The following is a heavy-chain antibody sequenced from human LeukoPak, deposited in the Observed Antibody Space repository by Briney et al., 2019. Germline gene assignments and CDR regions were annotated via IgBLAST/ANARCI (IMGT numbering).Heavy chain of an antibody. CDR2: MNPNSGNT. Sequence: ASVKVSCKASGYTFTSYDINWVRQATGQGLEWRGWMNPNSGNTGYAQKFQGRVTMTRTTSISTAYMELSSLRSEDTAVYYCARGYCSSTSCHIMDVWGQGTTVTVSS. J-gene: IGHJ6*02. CDR3: ARGYCSSTSCHIMDV. D-gene: IGHD2-2*01. CDR1: GYTFTSYD. V-gene: IGHV1-8*01.